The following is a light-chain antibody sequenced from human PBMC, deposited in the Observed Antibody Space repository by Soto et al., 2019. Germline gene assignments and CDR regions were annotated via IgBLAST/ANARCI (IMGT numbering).Light chain of an antibody. CDR1: SANIGGNT. CDR2: SNN. CDR3: AAWDDSLDAFYV. V-gene: IGLV1-44*01. Sequence: QSVLTQPPSASGAPGQRITISCSGSSANIGGNTVNWYQQLQGTAPNLLIYSNNQRPSWVPDRFSVSNSGTAASLAISGLQSEDEADSYCAAWDDSLDAFYVFGSGTKLTVL. J-gene: IGLJ1*01.